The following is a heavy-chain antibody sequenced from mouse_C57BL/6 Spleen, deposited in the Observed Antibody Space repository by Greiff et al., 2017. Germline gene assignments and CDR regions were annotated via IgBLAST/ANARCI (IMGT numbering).Heavy chain of an antibody. Sequence: VQLQQSGPELVKPGASVKISCKASGYTFTDSYMNWVKQSHGKSLEWIGDINPNNGGTSYNQKFKGKATLTVDKSSSTAYMELRSLTSEDSAVYYCARGGNYGFFAYWGQGTLVTVSA. V-gene: IGHV1-26*01. D-gene: IGHD2-1*01. CDR2: INPNNGGT. J-gene: IGHJ3*01. CDR3: ARGGNYGFFAY. CDR1: GYTFTDSY.